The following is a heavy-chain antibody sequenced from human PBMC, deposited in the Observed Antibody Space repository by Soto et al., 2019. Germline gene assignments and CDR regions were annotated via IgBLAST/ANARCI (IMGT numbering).Heavy chain of an antibody. J-gene: IGHJ4*02. CDR3: VRGYSGTYRIDF. D-gene: IGHD1-26*01. CDR1: GFTFSNYW. V-gene: IGHV3-74*01. CDR2: INSDGRTR. Sequence: GSLSLYCAASGFTFSNYWMHWVRQVPGKGLVWVSRINSDGRTRDYTDSVKGRFTISRDNAKSTLHLQMNSLRAEDTGVYFCVRGYSGTYRIDFWGQGALVTVSS.